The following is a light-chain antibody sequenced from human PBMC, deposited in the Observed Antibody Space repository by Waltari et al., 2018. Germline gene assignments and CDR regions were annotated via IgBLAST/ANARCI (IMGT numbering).Light chain of an antibody. Sequence: QSVLTQPPSVSGTPGQRVTISCSGSNSNIGRNFVNWYQHLPGNAPKLLIYNYNQGPSGVPDRFSASKSGTSASLAITGLQSEDEADYYCAVWDDSLGGVFGGGTKLTVL. V-gene: IGLV1-44*01. J-gene: IGLJ3*02. CDR3: AVWDDSLGGV. CDR2: NYN. CDR1: NSNIGRNF.